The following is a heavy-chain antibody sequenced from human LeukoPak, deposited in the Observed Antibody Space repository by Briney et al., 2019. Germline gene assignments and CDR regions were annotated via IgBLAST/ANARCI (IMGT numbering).Heavy chain of an antibody. CDR1: GFTFSNYA. CDR3: ARDRLHYDSLTGYPAD. D-gene: IGHD3-9*01. J-gene: IGHJ4*02. CDR2: ISDDGSRQ. V-gene: IGHV3-30*14. Sequence: PGGSLRLSCAATGFTFSNYAIHWGRQAPGQGLEWVAFISDDGSRQHYADSVKGRFTISRDNSKNTLYLQMNSLRAEDTAVYYCARDRLHYDSLTGYPADWGQGTLVTVSS.